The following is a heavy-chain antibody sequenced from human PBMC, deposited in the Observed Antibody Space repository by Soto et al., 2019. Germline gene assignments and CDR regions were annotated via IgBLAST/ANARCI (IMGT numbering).Heavy chain of an antibody. Sequence: WGSLRLSCAASGFTFRSYAMNWVRQAPGKGPEWVSGISGSVDRAYPANSVKGRFTISRDNSKNTLYLQVNSLRAEDTAVYYCTKGYGPSHSPSDCWGEGTQVT. D-gene: IGHD4-17*01. CDR2: ISGSVDRA. CDR3: TKGYGPSHSPSDC. V-gene: IGHV3-23*01. J-gene: IGHJ4*02. CDR1: GFTFRSYA.